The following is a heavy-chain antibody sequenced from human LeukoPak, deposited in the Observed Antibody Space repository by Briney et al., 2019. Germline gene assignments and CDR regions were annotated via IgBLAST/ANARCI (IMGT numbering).Heavy chain of an antibody. CDR2: IYISGST. CDR3: ARVSLEDYYDSSGPPDY. CDR1: GGSISNSY. J-gene: IGHJ4*02. D-gene: IGHD3-22*01. Sequence: PSETLSLTCSVSGGSISNSYWSWIRQPAGKGLEWIGRIYISGSTNYNPSLKSRVTMSVDTSRNQFSLKLSSVTAADTAVYYCARVSLEDYYDSSGPPDYWGQGTLVTVSS. V-gene: IGHV4-4*07.